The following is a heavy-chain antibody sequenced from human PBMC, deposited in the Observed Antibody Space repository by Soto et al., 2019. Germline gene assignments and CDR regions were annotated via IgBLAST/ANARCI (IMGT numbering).Heavy chain of an antibody. CDR3: ARSRPDIVVVSNDWFDP. Sequence: SQTLSLTCAISGDSVSSNSAAWNWIRQSPSRGLEWLGRTYYRSKWYNDYAVSVKSRITINPDTSKNQFSLQLNSVTPEDTAVYHCARSRPDIVVVSNDWFDPWGQGTLVTVSS. J-gene: IGHJ5*02. CDR2: TYYRSKWYN. CDR1: GDSVSSNSAA. D-gene: IGHD3-22*01. V-gene: IGHV6-1*01.